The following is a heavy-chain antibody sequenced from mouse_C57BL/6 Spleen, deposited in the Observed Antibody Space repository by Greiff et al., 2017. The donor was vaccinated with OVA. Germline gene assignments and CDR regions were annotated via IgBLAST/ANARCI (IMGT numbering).Heavy chain of an antibody. J-gene: IGHJ3*01. Sequence: EVKLVESGPELVKPGASVKISCKASGYTFTDYYMNWVKQSHGKSLEWIGDINPNNGGTSYNQKFKGKATLTVDKSSSTAYMELRSLTSEDSAVYYCARDWDEFAYWGQGTLVTVSA. D-gene: IGHD4-1*01. V-gene: IGHV1-26*01. CDR1: GYTFTDYY. CDR2: INPNNGGT. CDR3: ARDWDEFAY.